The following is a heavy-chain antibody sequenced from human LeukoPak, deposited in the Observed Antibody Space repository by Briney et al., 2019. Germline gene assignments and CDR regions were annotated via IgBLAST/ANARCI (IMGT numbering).Heavy chain of an antibody. V-gene: IGHV1-2*07. CDR3: ARGQVGCSSTSCFYYFDY. D-gene: IGHD2-2*01. J-gene: IGHJ4*02. Sequence: GASVKVSCKASGYTFTGYYMHWVRQAPGQGLEWMGWINPNSGGTNYAHKFQGRATMTRDTSISTAYMELSRLRSDDTAVYYCARGQVGCSSTSCFYYFDYWGQGTLVTVSS. CDR2: INPNSGGT. CDR1: GYTFTGYY.